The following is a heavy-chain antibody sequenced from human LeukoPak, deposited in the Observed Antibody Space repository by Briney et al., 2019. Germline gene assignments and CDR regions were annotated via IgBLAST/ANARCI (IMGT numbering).Heavy chain of an antibody. J-gene: IGHJ3*02. CDR2: IYHSGST. Sequence: SETLSLTCTVSGYSISSGYYWGWIRQPPGKGLEWIGSIYHSGSTYYNPSLKSRVTISVDTSKNQFSLKLSSVTAADTAVYYCARVLLTEEDAFDIWGQETMVTVSS. D-gene: IGHD1-14*01. CDR3: ARVLLTEEDAFDI. CDR1: GYSISSGYY. V-gene: IGHV4-38-2*02.